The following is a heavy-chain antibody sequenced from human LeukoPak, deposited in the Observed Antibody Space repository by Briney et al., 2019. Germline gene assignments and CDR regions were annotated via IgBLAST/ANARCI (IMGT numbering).Heavy chain of an antibody. D-gene: IGHD2-8*02. V-gene: IGHV4-38-2*02. J-gene: IGHJ4*02. CDR1: GYSISDGYY. CDR2: IYHSGST. CDR3: ASLYWGLTYYFDY. Sequence: PSETLSLTCTVSGYSISDGYYWGWIRQPPGKGLEWIGSIYHSGSTYYNSSLKSRATISIDTSTNQFSLKLSSVTAADTAVYYCASLYWGLTYYFDYWGQGTLVTVSS.